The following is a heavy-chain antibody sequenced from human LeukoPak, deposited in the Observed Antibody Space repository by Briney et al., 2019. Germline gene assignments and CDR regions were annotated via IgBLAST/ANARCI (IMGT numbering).Heavy chain of an antibody. D-gene: IGHD3-22*01. CDR3: AGDTDSSGYYYPFAY. CDR2: IYTSGST. V-gene: IGHV4-4*07. J-gene: IGHJ4*02. Sequence: SETLSLTCTVSGGSISSYYWSWIRQPAGKGLEWIGRIYTSGSTNYNPSLKSRVTMSVDTSKNQFSLKLSSVTAADTAVYYCAGDTDSSGYYYPFAYWGQGTLVTVSS. CDR1: GGSISSYY.